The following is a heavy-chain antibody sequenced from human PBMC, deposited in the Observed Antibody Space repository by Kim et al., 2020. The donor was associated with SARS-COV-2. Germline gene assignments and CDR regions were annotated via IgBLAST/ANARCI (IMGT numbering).Heavy chain of an antibody. CDR2: MNPNSGNT. CDR1: GYTFTSYD. Sequence: ASVKVSCKASGYTFTSYDINWVRQATGQGLEWMGWMNPNSGNTGYAQKFQGRVTMTRNTSISTAYMELSSLRSEDTAVYYCARSGGSSNYYYYYGMDVWGQGTTVTVSS. CDR3: ARSGGSSNYYYYYGMDV. D-gene: IGHD2-15*01. V-gene: IGHV1-8*01. J-gene: IGHJ6*02.